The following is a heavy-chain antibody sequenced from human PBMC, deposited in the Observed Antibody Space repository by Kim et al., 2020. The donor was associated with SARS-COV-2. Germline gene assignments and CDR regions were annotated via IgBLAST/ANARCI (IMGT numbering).Heavy chain of an antibody. V-gene: IGHV4-34*01. J-gene: IGHJ6*02. CDR3: ARDVIYGMDV. CDR1: GGSFSGYY. Sequence: SETLSLTCAVYGGSFSGYYWSWIRQPPGKGLEWIGEINHSGSTNYNPSLKSRVTISVDTSKNQFSLKLSSVTAADTAVYYCARDVIYGMDVWGQGTTVT. CDR2: INHSGST. D-gene: IGHD2-21*01.